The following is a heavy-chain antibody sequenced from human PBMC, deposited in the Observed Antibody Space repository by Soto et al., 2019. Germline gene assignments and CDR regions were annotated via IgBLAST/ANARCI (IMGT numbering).Heavy chain of an antibody. Sequence: GGSLRLSCAASGFTFSSYAMSWVRQAPGKGLEWVLAISGSGGSTYYADSVKGRFTISRDNSKNTLYLQMNSLRAEDTTVYYCAKEFGATMIVVVIGNFDYWGQGTLVTVSS. J-gene: IGHJ4*02. CDR1: GFTFSSYA. CDR2: ISGSGGST. V-gene: IGHV3-23*01. CDR3: AKEFGATMIVVVIGNFDY. D-gene: IGHD3-22*01.